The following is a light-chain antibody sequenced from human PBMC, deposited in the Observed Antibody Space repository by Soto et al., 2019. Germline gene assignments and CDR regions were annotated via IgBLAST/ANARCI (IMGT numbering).Light chain of an antibody. J-gene: IGKJ1*01. V-gene: IGKV1-5*01. CDR2: DAS. CDR1: QSVSGW. Sequence: DIQMTQSPSTLSASVGDTVTVTCRASQSVSGWLAWYQQKPGEAPKLLIYDASTLESGVPSGFSGSGSGTTFTLTISSLQSDDFATYYCLQYNGYYRTFGQGTKVDIK. CDR3: LQYNGYYRT.